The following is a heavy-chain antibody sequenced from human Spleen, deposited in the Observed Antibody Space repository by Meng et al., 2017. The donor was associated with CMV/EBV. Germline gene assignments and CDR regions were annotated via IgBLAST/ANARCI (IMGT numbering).Heavy chain of an antibody. CDR1: GFY. CDR3: ARGVGRGAYCTGTSCSISYGDH. V-gene: IGHV1-2*02. CDR2: IAPNSGGT. J-gene: IGHJ4*02. D-gene: IGHD2-2*01. Sequence: GFYIHWVRQAPGQGLEWMGWIAPNSGGTNYAQKFRGRVTLTRDTSTSTAYMELSRLRSDDAAIYYCARGVGRGAYCTGTSCSISYGDHWGRGTLVTVSS.